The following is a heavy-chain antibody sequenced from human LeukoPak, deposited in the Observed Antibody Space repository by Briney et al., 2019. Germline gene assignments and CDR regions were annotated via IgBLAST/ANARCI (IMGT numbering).Heavy chain of an antibody. CDR3: ARHCSSGSYPYYFDY. Sequence: TPSETLSLTCGVHGGSFSGYYWSWIRQPPGKGLELIGEINHSGRTNYNPSLKSRVTISVDTSKNQFSLKLSSATAADTAVYYCARHCSSGSYPYYFDYWGQGTLVTVSS. CDR1: GGSFSGYY. CDR2: INHSGRT. V-gene: IGHV4-34*01. D-gene: IGHD1-26*01. J-gene: IGHJ4*02.